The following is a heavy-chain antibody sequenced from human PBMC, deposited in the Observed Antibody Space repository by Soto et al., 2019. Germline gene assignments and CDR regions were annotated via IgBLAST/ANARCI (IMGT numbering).Heavy chain of an antibody. CDR1: GYTFTGYG. J-gene: IGHJ3*02. CDR2: ISAYNGNT. V-gene: IGHV1-18*01. CDR3: ARDGYYYDSSGYSNQDAFDI. Sequence: WASVKVSCKASGYTFTGYGISWVRQAPGQGLEWMGWISAYNGNTNYAQKLQGRVTMTTDTSTSAAYMELRSLRSDDTAVYYCARDGYYYDSSGYSNQDAFDIWGQGTMVTVSS. D-gene: IGHD3-22*01.